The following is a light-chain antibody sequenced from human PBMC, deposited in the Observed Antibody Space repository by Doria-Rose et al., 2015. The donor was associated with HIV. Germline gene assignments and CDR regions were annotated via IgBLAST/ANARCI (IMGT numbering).Light chain of an antibody. J-gene: IGKJ1*01. Sequence: TQSPGTLSLSPGERATLSCRASQSFSSTYLAWYHQKPGQAPSLLIYDGSTRATGIQDRFSASGSGTDFTLTINRLEPEDFALYYCRQYGTSWTFGQGTKVE. CDR1: QSFSSTY. CDR3: RQYGTSWT. CDR2: DGS. V-gene: IGKV3-20*01.